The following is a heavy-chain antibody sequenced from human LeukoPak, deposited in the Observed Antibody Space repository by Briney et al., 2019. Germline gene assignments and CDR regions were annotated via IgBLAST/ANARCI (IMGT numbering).Heavy chain of an antibody. CDR1: GFTFSNAW. CDR2: IKSKTDGGTT. CDR3: TTDSALYDSSGYKIRDY. Sequence: GGSLRLSCAASGFTFSNAWMSWVRQAPGKGLEWVGRIKSKTDGGTTDYAAPVKGRFTISRDDSKNTLYLQMNSLKTEDTAVYYCTTDSALYDSSGYKIRDYWGQGTLVTVSS. J-gene: IGHJ4*02. V-gene: IGHV3-15*01. D-gene: IGHD3-22*01.